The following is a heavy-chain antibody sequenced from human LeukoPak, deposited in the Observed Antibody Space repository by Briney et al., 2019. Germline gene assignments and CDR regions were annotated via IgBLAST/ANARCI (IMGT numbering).Heavy chain of an antibody. CDR1: GYTFTSYY. CDR3: ARDTTMTTVVHDAFDI. Sequence: GASVKVSCKASGYTFTSYYMHWVRQAPGQGLEWMGIINPSGGSTSYAQKFQGRVTMTRDMSTSTVYMEPSSLRSEDTAVYYCARDTTMTTVVHDAFDIWGQGTMVTVSS. D-gene: IGHD4-23*01. J-gene: IGHJ3*02. V-gene: IGHV1-46*01. CDR2: INPSGGST.